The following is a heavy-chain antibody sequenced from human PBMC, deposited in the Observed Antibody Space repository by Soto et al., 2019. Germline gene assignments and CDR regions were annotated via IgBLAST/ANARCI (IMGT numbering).Heavy chain of an antibody. CDR3: SHRGGGIVDWYFGT. Sequence: QITLNESGPTLVKPTQTLTLTCTFSGFSLGTYGVGVGWIRQPPGKALEWLALIYWDDDKRFSPSLKSRLTLAQDNSQRQVFFTLTNMHPVDPATYYCSHRGGGIVDWYFGTWGRGTPVIVSS. CDR1: GFSLGTYGVG. CDR2: IYWDDDK. D-gene: IGHD1-26*01. J-gene: IGHJ2*01. V-gene: IGHV2-5*02.